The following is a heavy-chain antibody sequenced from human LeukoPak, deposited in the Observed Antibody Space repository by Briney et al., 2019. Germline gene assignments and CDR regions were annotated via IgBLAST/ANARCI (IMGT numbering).Heavy chain of an antibody. CDR3: ARVTYSDFSPVDY. CDR1: GYTFTAHY. Sequence: GASVKVSCKASGYTFTAHYMHWVRQAPGQGLEWMGWIHPNSGGTNYAQKFQGRVTMTRDTSISTAYMELSRLTSDDTAVDFCARVTYSDFSPVDYWCQGTLVTVSS. J-gene: IGHJ4*02. CDR2: IHPNSGGT. D-gene: IGHD3-3*01. V-gene: IGHV1-2*02.